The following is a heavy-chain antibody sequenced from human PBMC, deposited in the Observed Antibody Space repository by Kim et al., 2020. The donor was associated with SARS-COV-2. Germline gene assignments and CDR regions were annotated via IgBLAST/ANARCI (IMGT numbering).Heavy chain of an antibody. J-gene: IGHJ2*01. D-gene: IGHD6-13*01. CDR3: ARGRGYSSSWYWYFDL. CDR2: IYSGGST. Sequence: GGSLRLSCAASGFTVSSNYMSWVRQAPGKGLEWVSVIYSGGSTYYADSVKGRFTISRDNSKNTLYLQMNSLRAEDTAVYYCARGRGYSSSWYWYFDLWGRGTLVTVSS. V-gene: IGHV3-53*01. CDR1: GFTVSSNY.